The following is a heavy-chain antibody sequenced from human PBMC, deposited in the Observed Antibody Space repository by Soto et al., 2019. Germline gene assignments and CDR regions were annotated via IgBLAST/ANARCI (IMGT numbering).Heavy chain of an antibody. Sequence: PGGSLRLSCAASGFTFSSYGMHWVRQAPGKGLEWVAVIWYDGSNKYYADSVKGRFTISRDNSKNTLYLQMNSLRAEDTAVYYCASPRDGYIYDAFDIWGQGTMVTVSS. J-gene: IGHJ3*02. CDR1: GFTFSSYG. CDR3: ASPRDGYIYDAFDI. V-gene: IGHV3-33*01. CDR2: IWYDGSNK. D-gene: IGHD5-12*01.